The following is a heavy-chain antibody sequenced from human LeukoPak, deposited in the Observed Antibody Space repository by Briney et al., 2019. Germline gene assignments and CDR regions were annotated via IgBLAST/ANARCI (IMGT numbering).Heavy chain of an antibody. Sequence: ASVKVSCKASGYTFTSYAMNWVRQAPGQGLEWMGWINTNTGNPTYAQGFTGRFVFSLDTSVSTAYLQISSLKAEDTAVYYCARLPFTSTWTRGGYYYYYGMDVWGQGTTVTVSS. V-gene: IGHV7-4-1*02. D-gene: IGHD1-1*01. CDR1: GYTFTSYA. CDR3: ARLPFTSTWTRGGYYYYYGMDV. J-gene: IGHJ6*02. CDR2: INTNTGNP.